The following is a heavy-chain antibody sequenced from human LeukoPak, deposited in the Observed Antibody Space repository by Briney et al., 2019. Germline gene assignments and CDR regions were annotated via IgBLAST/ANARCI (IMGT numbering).Heavy chain of an antibody. V-gene: IGHV1-2*02. J-gene: IGHJ5*02. D-gene: IGHD2-2*01. CDR3: ARYCSSTSCSIYNWFDP. Sequence: ASVKVSCKASGYTFTGYYMHWVRQAPGQGLEWMGWINPNSGGTNHAQKFQGRVTMTRDTSISTAYMELSRLRSDDTAVYYCARYCSSTSCSIYNWFDPWGQGTLVTVSS. CDR2: INPNSGGT. CDR1: GYTFTGYY.